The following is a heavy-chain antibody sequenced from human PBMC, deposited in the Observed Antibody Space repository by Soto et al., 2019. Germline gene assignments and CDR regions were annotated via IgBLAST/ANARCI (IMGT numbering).Heavy chain of an antibody. CDR2: IYHSGST. CDR1: GGSISSGGYS. Sequence: QLQLQESGSGLVKPSQTLSLTCAVSGGSISSGGYSWSWIRQPPGKGLEWIGYIYHSGSTYYNPSLKGRVTLSVDRSKNQFSLKLSSVTAADTAVYYCARDAGIAAAGTRYYYGMDVWGQGTTVTVSS. CDR3: ARDAGIAAAGTRYYYGMDV. D-gene: IGHD6-13*01. J-gene: IGHJ6*02. V-gene: IGHV4-30-2*01.